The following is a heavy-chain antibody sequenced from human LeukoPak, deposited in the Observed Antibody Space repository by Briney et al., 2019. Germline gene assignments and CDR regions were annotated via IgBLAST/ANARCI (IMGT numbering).Heavy chain of an antibody. CDR1: GYTFTGYY. Sequence: ASVKVSCKASGYTFTGYYMHWVRQAPGQGLEWMGWINPNSGGTNYAQKLQGRVTMTTDTSTSTAHMELRSLRSDDTAVYYCARELKGNYCSSTSCYTGNWFDPWGQGTLVTVSS. CDR3: ARELKGNYCSSTSCYTGNWFDP. CDR2: INPNSGGT. J-gene: IGHJ5*02. V-gene: IGHV1-2*02. D-gene: IGHD2-2*02.